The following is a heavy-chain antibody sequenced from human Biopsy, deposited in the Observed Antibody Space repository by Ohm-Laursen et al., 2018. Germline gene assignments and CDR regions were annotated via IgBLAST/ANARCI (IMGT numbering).Heavy chain of an antibody. J-gene: IGHJ5*02. Sequence: ASVKVSCKASGYTFTTYGISWVRQAPGQGLEWMGWINTYSGNTNYGKKFHDRVIMTSDTSTGTAYMELRSLRSDDTAVYFCARDYEVYAKTDCFDPWGQGTLVTVSS. CDR1: GYTFTTYG. CDR3: ARDYEVYAKTDCFDP. V-gene: IGHV1-18*01. D-gene: IGHD2-8*01. CDR2: INTYSGNT.